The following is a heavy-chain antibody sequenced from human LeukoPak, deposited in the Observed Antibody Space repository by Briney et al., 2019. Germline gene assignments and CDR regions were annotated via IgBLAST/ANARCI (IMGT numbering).Heavy chain of an antibody. CDR2: IYYSGST. J-gene: IGHJ4*02. D-gene: IGHD4-17*01. V-gene: IGHV4-31*03. CDR3: ARDPYGDHYFDY. CDR1: GGSISSGGYY. Sequence: PSETLSLTCTVSGGSISSGGYYWSWIRQHPGKGLEWIGYIYYSGSTYYNPSLKSRVTISVDTSKNQFSLKLSSVTAADTAVYYCARDPYGDHYFDYWGQGTLVTVSS.